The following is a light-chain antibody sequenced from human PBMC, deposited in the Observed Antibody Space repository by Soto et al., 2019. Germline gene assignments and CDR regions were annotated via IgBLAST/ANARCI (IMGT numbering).Light chain of an antibody. J-gene: IGLJ1*01. CDR1: RSNIGSNR. CDR3: ASWDDSLNGYV. CDR2: NSK. V-gene: IGLV1-44*01. Sequence: QSVLTQPPSASGTPGQRVIISCSGSRSNIGSNRVNWYQQLPGTAPKLLIYNSKQRPSGVPDRFSGSKSGTSASLAISGLQSEDEADYYCASWDDSLNGYVFGTGTKLTVL.